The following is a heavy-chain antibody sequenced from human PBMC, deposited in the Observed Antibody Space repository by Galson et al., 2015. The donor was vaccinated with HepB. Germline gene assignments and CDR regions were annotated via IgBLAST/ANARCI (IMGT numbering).Heavy chain of an antibody. D-gene: IGHD1-1*01. J-gene: IGHJ4*02. CDR1: GFTFSSYG. V-gene: IGHV3-30*19. CDR2: ISYDGTSK. Sequence: SLRLSCAASGFTFSSYGMHWVRQAPGKGLEWVAVISYDGTSKYYADSVKGRFTISRDNSKNTLHLQMNSLRAEDTALYYCARGADWNSFDYRGQGTTVTVSS. CDR3: ARGADWNSFDY.